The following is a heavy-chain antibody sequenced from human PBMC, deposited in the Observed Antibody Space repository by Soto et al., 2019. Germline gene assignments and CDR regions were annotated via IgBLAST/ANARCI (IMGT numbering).Heavy chain of an antibody. CDR3: ARDRPRTWFDP. CDR1: GGSISSGDYY. Sequence: QVQLQESGPGLVKPSQTLSLTCTVSGGSISSGDYYWSWIRKPPGNGLEWIGYIYYSGSTYYNPSLKSRVTISVDKSKNQFSLKLSSVTAADTAVYYCARDRPRTWFDPWGQGTLVTVSS. J-gene: IGHJ5*02. V-gene: IGHV4-30-4*01. CDR2: IYYSGST.